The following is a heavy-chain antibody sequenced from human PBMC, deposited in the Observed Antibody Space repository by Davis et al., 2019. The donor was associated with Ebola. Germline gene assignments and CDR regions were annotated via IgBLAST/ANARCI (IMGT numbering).Heavy chain of an antibody. CDR3: ARRVDY. J-gene: IGHJ4*02. CDR1: GLTFSSYW. Sequence: GRSLRLSCAASGLTFSSYWMSCVRQAPGKGLEWVANIKQDGSEKYYVDSVKGRFTISRDNAKNSLYLQMNSLGAEDTAVYYCARRVDYWGQGTLVTVSS. CDR2: IKQDGSEK. V-gene: IGHV3-7*03.